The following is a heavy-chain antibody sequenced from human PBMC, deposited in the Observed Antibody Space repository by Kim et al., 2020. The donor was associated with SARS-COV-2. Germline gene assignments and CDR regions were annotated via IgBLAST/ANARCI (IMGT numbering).Heavy chain of an antibody. CDR1: GFTFSNYG. CDR3: AKGMAYCFGDCPGGT. D-gene: IGHD2-21*02. CDR2: ISGSGALT. Sequence: GGSLRLSCEGSGFTFSNYGMTWVRQAPGKGLEGISHISGSGALTHYADSVKGRFTISRDNSKNTLYLQMDSLRAEDTAVYYCAKGMAYCFGDCPGGTWGR. V-gene: IGHV3-23*01. J-gene: IGHJ2*01.